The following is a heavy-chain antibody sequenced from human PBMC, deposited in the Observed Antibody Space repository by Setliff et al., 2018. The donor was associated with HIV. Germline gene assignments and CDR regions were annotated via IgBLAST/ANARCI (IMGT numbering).Heavy chain of an antibody. CDR3: ARGGYHGFGSYGDY. V-gene: IGHV1-46*01. CDR2: LNPSGDST. CDR1: GYTFTSYY. D-gene: IGHD3-10*01. J-gene: IGHJ4*02. Sequence: ASVKVSCKASGYTFTSYYVHWVRQAPGQGLEWMGILNPSGDSTAYAQEFQGRVTMTRDTSTSTVYMELSRLRSDDTAVYYCARGGYHGFGSYGDYWGQGTLVTVSS.